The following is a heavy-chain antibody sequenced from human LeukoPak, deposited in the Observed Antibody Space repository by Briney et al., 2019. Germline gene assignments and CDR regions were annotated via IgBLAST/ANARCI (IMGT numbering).Heavy chain of an antibody. Sequence: PSETLSLTCTGSGGSINSYSYYWGWIRQPPGKGLEWNASIYCGGDTNYNPSLKSRITISVDTSKNQFSLKLISVTAADTAVYDCPRQRRSSGWPYYFDYWGQGTLVAVSS. V-gene: IGHV4-39*01. D-gene: IGHD6-19*01. CDR1: GGSINSYSYY. CDR3: PRQRRSSGWPYYFDY. CDR2: IYCGGDT. J-gene: IGHJ4*02.